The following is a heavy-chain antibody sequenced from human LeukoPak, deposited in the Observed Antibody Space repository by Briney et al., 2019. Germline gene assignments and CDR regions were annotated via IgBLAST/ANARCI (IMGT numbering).Heavy chain of an antibody. Sequence: GGSLRLSCAASGFSFTNAWMCRVRQAPGKGLEWVGRIKSNADDGTADSAAPVKGRFTISRDDSKNTLYLQMNSPKIEDTAIYYCTTYTSGYSSRWGRGTLVTVSS. CDR3: TTYTSGYSSR. D-gene: IGHD5-12*01. CDR2: IKSNADDGTA. V-gene: IGHV3-15*01. CDR1: GFSFTNAW. J-gene: IGHJ4*02.